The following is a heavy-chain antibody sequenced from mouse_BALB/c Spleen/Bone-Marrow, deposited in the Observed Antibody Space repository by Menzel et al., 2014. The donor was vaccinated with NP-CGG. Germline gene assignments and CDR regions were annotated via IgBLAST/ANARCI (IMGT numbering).Heavy chain of an antibody. CDR3: ARADGYYAWFAY. V-gene: IGHV14-3*02. CDR1: GFNIKDTY. D-gene: IGHD2-3*01. Sequence: EVKLQESGAEFVKPGASVKLSCTASGFNIKDTYMHWVKRRPEQGLEWIGRIDPANDNTKYDPKFQGKATITADTSSNTAYLQLSSLTSEDTAAYYCARADGYYAWFAYWGQGTLVTVSA. CDR2: IDPANDNT. J-gene: IGHJ3*01.